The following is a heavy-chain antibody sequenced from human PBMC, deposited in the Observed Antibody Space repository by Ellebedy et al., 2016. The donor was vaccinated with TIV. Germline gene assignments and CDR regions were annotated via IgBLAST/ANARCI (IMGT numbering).Heavy chain of an antibody. CDR3: ARGGNYVTVVADY. Sequence: GESLKISXAASGFTFSDYALSWVRQAPGKGLHWVSSISFSGGYTSYADSVKGRFTISRDNAKNAVYLQLNSLRAEDTAIYYCARGGNYVTVVADYWGQGTLVTVSS. D-gene: IGHD3-10*02. V-gene: IGHV3-23*01. CDR2: ISFSGGYT. CDR1: GFTFSDYA. J-gene: IGHJ4*02.